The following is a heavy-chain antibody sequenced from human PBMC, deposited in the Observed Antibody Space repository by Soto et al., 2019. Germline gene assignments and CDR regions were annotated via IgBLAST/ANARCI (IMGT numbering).Heavy chain of an antibody. CDR1: GYTFTDYY. J-gene: IGHJ5*02. CDR2: TNPNSDGT. CDR3: ARGGGSGWHGDWFDP. D-gene: IGHD6-19*01. Sequence: QVHLVQSGAEVKKPGASVRVSCKASGYTFTDYYIHWVRQAPGQGLERMGWTNPNSDGTHYAQKFQGRVTMTRDKSTRTAYMEVNRLRSDDTAVYFCARGGGSGWHGDWFDPWGQGTLVTVSS. V-gene: IGHV1-2*02.